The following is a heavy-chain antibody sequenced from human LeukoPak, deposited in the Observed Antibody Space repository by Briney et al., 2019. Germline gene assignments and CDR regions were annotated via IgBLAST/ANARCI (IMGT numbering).Heavy chain of an antibody. CDR3: AKEALPGIAAAGRVY. V-gene: IGHV3-48*03. Sequence: GGSLRLSCAASGFTFSSYEMNWVRQAPGKGLEWVSYISSSGSTIYYADSVKGRFTISRDNSKNTVYLQMNSLRAEDTAVYFCAKEALPGIAAAGRVYWGQGTLVTVSS. CDR1: GFTFSSYE. D-gene: IGHD6-25*01. CDR2: ISSSGSTI. J-gene: IGHJ4*02.